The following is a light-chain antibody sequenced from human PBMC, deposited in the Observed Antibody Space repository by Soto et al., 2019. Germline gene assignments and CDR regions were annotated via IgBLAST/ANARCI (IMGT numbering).Light chain of an antibody. J-gene: IGLJ3*02. CDR2: GNS. CDR3: QSYDSSLSGWV. V-gene: IGLV1-40*01. Sequence: QSVLTQPPSVSGAPGPRVTISCTESSSNIGAGYDVHWYQQLPGTAPKLLIYGNSNRPSGVPDRFSGSKSGTSASLAITGLQAEDEADYYCQSYDSSLSGWVFGGGTKVTVL. CDR1: SSNIGAGYD.